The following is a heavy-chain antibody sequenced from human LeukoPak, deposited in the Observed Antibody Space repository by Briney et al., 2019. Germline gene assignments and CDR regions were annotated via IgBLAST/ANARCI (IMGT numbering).Heavy chain of an antibody. Sequence: GGSLRLSCAASGFTFNNAWMSWVRQAPGKGLEWVGRIKSKTDGGTIDYAAPVKGRFTISRDDSKNTLYLQMNSLKTEDTAVYYCTREYNFNYYDSSGYYYWGQGTLVTVSS. J-gene: IGHJ4*02. D-gene: IGHD3-22*01. CDR2: IKSKTDGGTI. CDR3: TREYNFNYYDSSGYYY. CDR1: GFTFNNAW. V-gene: IGHV3-15*01.